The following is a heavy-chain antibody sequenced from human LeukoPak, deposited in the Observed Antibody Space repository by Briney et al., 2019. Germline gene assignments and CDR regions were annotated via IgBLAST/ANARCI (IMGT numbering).Heavy chain of an antibody. V-gene: IGHV3-23*01. CDR3: AKESYIVVVVAATRSHFDY. Sequence: LGGSLRLSCAASGFTFSSYAMSWVRQAPGKGLEWVSAISGSGGSTYYADSVKGRFTISRDNSKNTLYLQMNSLRAEDTAVYYCAKESYIVVVVAATRSHFDYWGQGTLVTVSS. CDR1: GFTFSSYA. CDR2: ISGSGGST. J-gene: IGHJ4*02. D-gene: IGHD2-15*01.